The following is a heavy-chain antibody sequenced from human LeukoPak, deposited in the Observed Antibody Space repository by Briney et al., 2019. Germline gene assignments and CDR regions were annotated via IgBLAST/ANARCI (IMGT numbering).Heavy chain of an antibody. CDR3: AADGQLVKDAYDP. J-gene: IGHJ5*02. CDR2: IIPFFGTA. Sequence: ASVKVSCKASGGAFSRHAISWVRQAPGQGLEWMGGIIPFFGTANYAQKFQGRVTITADESTSTAYMALSSLRSEDTAVYYCAADGQLVKDAYDPWGQGTLVTVSS. CDR1: GGAFSRHA. V-gene: IGHV1-69*13. D-gene: IGHD6-6*01.